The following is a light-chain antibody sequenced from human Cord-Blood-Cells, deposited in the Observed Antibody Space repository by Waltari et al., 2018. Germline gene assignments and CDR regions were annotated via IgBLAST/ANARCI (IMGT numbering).Light chain of an antibody. J-gene: IGLJ3*02. CDR3: AAWDDSLNGWV. CDR1: SSTIGNTP. V-gene: IGLV1-36*01. CDR2: YDD. Sequence: QSVLTQPPSVSAAPRQRVTIPCSGSSSTIGNTPVNWYQQLPGKAPKLLIYYDDLLPSGVSDRFSGSKSGTSASLAISGLQSEDEADYYCAAWDDSLNGWVFGGGTKLTVL.